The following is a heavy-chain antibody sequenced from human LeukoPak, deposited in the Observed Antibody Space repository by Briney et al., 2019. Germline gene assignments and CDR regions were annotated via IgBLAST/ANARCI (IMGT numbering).Heavy chain of an antibody. J-gene: IGHJ6*03. CDR1: GFTFSGSA. Sequence: VQPGGSLRLSCAASGFTFSGSAMHWVRQASGTGLEWVGRIRSKANSYATAYAASVKGRFTISRDDSKNTAYLQMNSLKTEDTAVYYCTRHFLTTVAVAGTCYYYMDVWGKGTTVTVSS. CDR2: IRSKANSYAT. D-gene: IGHD6-19*01. V-gene: IGHV3-73*01. CDR3: TRHFLTTVAVAGTCYYYMDV.